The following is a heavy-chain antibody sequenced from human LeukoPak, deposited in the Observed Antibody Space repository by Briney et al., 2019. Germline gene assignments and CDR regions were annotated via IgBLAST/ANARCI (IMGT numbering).Heavy chain of an antibody. CDR3: ARWLKLVVAAQRPFDY. V-gene: IGHV4-34*01. D-gene: IGHD2-15*01. Sequence: SETLSLPCAVYGGSFSGYYWSWIRQPPGKGLEWIGEINHSGSTNYNPSLKSRVTISVDTSKNQFSLKLSSVTAADTAVYYCARWLKLVVAAQRPFDYWGQGTLVTVSS. CDR2: INHSGST. J-gene: IGHJ4*02. CDR1: GGSFSGYY.